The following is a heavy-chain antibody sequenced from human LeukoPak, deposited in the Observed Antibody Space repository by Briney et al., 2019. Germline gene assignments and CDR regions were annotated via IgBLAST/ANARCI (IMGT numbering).Heavy chain of an antibody. J-gene: IGHJ4*02. Sequence: GGSLRLSCAASGFTVSSNYMSWVRQAPGKGLEWVSVIYSGGSTYYTDSVKGRFTISRDSSKNTLYLQMNSLRAEDTAVYYCAKAPNSNLGSWGQGTLVTVSS. V-gene: IGHV3-66*01. CDR1: GFTVSSNY. CDR3: AKAPNSNLGS. CDR2: IYSGGST. D-gene: IGHD1-1*01.